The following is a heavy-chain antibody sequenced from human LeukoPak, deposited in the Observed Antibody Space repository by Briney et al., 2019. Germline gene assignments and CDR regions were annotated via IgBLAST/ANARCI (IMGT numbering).Heavy chain of an antibody. CDR3: ARLLRFLQRGWFDP. J-gene: IGHJ5*02. D-gene: IGHD3-3*01. CDR1: GGSFSGYY. CDR2: INHSGST. V-gene: IGHV4-34*01. Sequence: SETLSLTCAVYGGSFSGYYWSWIRQPPGKGLEWIGEINHSGSTNYNPSLKSRVTISVDTSKNQFSLKLSSVTAADTAVYYCARLLRFLQRGWFDPWGQGTLVTVSS.